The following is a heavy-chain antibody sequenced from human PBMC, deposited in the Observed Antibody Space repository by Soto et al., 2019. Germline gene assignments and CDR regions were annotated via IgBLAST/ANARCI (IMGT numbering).Heavy chain of an antibody. CDR1: GFTFSDSW. D-gene: IGHD4-4*01. V-gene: IGHV3-7*01. J-gene: IGHJ5*02. Sequence: EVQLVESGGGLVQPGGSLRLSCTASGFTFSDSWMTWVRQAPGKGLEWVARIKRDESKKKYADSVKGRFTTSRDNAKNSMYLQMDSLTGEDTAVYYGVGGGSNYASWGQGTLVTVSS. CDR2: IKRDESKK. CDR3: VGGGSNYAS.